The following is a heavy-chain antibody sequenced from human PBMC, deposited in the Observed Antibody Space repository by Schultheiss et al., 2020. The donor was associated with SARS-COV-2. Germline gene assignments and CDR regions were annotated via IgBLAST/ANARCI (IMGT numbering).Heavy chain of an antibody. CDR1: Y. Sequence: YWIGWVRQMPGKGLEWMGIIYYSGSTYYNPSLKSRVTISVDTSKNQFSLKLSSVTAADTAVYYCARQRSSSSSYGMDVWGQGTAVTVSS. V-gene: IGHV4-30-4*08. CDR3: ARQRSSSSSYGMDV. CDR2: IYYSGST. D-gene: IGHD6-13*01. J-gene: IGHJ6*02.